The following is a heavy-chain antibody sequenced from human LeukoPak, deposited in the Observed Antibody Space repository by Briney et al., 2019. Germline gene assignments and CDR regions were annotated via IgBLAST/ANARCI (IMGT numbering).Heavy chain of an antibody. V-gene: IGHV3-23*01. J-gene: IGHJ5*02. Sequence: GGSLRLSCAASGFTFSDYYMSWIRQAPGKGLGWVSAISGSGGSTYYADSVKGRFTISRDNSTNTLYLQMNSLRAEDTAVYYCAKDRWELLFGWFDPWGQGTLVTVSS. CDR2: ISGSGGST. CDR1: GFTFSDYY. CDR3: AKDRWELLFGWFDP. D-gene: IGHD1-26*01.